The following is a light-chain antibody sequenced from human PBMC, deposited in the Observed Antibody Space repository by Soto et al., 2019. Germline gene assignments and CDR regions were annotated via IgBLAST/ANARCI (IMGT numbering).Light chain of an antibody. CDR1: QNISTY. CDR2: AAS. J-gene: IGKJ1*01. Sequence: DIHMTHSPSSLSASVGDRVTITCRASQNISTYLNWYQQKPGKAPNLLIFAASILQSGVPSRFSGSGSGTDFTLTITGLRPEDFATYYCQNYDSAPWTFGQGTKVDIK. V-gene: IGKV1-39*01. CDR3: QNYDSAPWT.